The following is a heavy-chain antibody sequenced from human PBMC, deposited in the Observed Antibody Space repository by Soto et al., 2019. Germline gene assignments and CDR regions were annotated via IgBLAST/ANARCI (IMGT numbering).Heavy chain of an antibody. J-gene: IGHJ4*02. Sequence: SVKVSCKASGFTLSSSAVQWVRQARGQRLEWLGWIVVASGNTNYAQKFQDRVTFSRDMSTSTAYMELSSLRSGDTAVYYCAVTKATAIVSALLDLWAQGTLVT. CDR3: AVTKATAIVSALLDL. V-gene: IGHV1-58*01. CDR1: GFTLSSSA. D-gene: IGHD1-26*01. CDR2: IVVASGNT.